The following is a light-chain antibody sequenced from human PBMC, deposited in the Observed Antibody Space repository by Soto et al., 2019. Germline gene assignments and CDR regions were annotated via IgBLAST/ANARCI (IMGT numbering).Light chain of an antibody. CDR2: DAS. V-gene: IGKV3-11*01. CDR3: QQRSNWPPIT. J-gene: IGKJ1*01. Sequence: EIVLTQSPCTLSLSPGERATLSCRAGQSVSNNYLAWYQQKPGQAPRLLIHDASHRAAGIPARFSGSGFGTDFTLTISSLEPEDAAVYYCQQRSNWPPITFGQGTKVDIK. CDR1: QSVSNNY.